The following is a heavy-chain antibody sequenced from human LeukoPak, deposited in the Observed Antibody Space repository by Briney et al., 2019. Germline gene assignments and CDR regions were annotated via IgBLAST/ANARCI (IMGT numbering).Heavy chain of an antibody. CDR3: ARDYECTNGVCYEAGDYFDY. CDR2: IIPIFGTA. CDR1: GGTFSSYA. Sequence: GASVEVSCKASGGTFSSYAISWVRQAPGQGLEWMGGIIPIFGTANYAQKFQGRVTITADKSTSTAYMELSSLRSEDTAVYYCARDYECTNGVCYEAGDYFDYWGQGTLVTVSS. J-gene: IGHJ4*02. V-gene: IGHV1-69*06. D-gene: IGHD2-8*01.